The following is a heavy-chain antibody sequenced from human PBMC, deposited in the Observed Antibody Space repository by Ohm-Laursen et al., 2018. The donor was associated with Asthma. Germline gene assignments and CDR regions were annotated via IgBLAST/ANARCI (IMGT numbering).Heavy chain of an antibody. V-gene: IGHV3-33*01. CDR2: IWYDGSGK. CDR1: GFSFSSHG. Sequence: SLRLSCSASGFSFSSHGMHWVRQAPGKGLGWVANIWYDGSGKNFVDFVKGRFTISRDNSKNIVYLQMNSLTAEDTAVYFCARSPGTMYGPGKYYFDYWGQGTLVTVSS. CDR3: ARSPGTMYGPGKYYFDY. D-gene: IGHD1-1*01. J-gene: IGHJ4*02.